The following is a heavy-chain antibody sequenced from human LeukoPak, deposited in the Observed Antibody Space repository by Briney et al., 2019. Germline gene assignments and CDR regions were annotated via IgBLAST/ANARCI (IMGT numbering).Heavy chain of an antibody. J-gene: IGHJ4*02. CDR3: ARVGYSYGDY. CDR1: GGSFSGYY. Sequence: PSETLSLTCAVYGGSFSGYYWSWIRQPPGKGLEWIGEINHSGSTNYNPSLKSRVTISVDTSKNQFSLKLSSVTAADTAVYCCARVGYSYGDYWGQGTLVTVSS. V-gene: IGHV4-34*01. D-gene: IGHD5-18*01. CDR2: INHSGST.